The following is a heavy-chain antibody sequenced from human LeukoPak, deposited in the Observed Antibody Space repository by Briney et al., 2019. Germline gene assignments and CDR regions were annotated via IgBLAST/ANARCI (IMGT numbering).Heavy chain of an antibody. CDR1: GFTFSSYA. Sequence: KPGRSLRLSCAASGFTFSSYAMHWVRQAPGKGLEWVAVISYDGSNKYYADSVKGRFTISRDNSKNTLYLQMNSLRAEDTAVYYCAKESSSWSRGYFDYWGQGTLVTVSS. CDR3: AKESSSWSRGYFDY. V-gene: IGHV3-30*04. J-gene: IGHJ4*02. D-gene: IGHD6-13*01. CDR2: ISYDGSNK.